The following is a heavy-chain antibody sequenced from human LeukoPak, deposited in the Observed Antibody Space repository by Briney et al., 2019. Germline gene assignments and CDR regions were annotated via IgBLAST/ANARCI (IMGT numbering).Heavy chain of an antibody. CDR1: GGSISSSSYY. CDR3: ARGRTGYSSSWYRGEYYYYYMDV. CDR2: IYYSGST. J-gene: IGHJ6*03. D-gene: IGHD6-13*01. V-gene: IGHV4-39*07. Sequence: SETLSLTCTVSGGSISSSSYYWGWIRQPPGKGLEWIGSIYYSGSTYYNPSLKSRVTISVDTSKDQFSLKLSSVTAADTAVYYCARGRTGYSSSWYRGEYYYYYMDVWGKGTTVTVSS.